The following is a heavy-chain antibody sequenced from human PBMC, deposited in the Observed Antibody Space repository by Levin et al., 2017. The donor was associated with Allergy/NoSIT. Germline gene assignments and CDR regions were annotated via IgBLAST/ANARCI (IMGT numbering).Heavy chain of an antibody. J-gene: IGHJ3*02. CDR1: GFTLSRFW. CDR3: TRAPYEIVGYGGYGAFDI. CDR2: INQDGSEK. V-gene: IGHV3-7*01. Sequence: VASVKVSCAASGFTLSRFWTTWVRRAPGKGLEWVTNINQDGSEKQYVDSVKGRFTISRAYANNSVSLQMTTLRADDPAMSYCTRAPYEIVGYGGYGAFDIWGQGTMVTVSS. D-gene: IGHD3-10*01.